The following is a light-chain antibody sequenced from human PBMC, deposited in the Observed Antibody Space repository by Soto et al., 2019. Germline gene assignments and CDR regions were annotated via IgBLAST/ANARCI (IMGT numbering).Light chain of an antibody. Sequence: DIVMTQSPDSLAVSLGERATINCQSSQSVLYNSNNKNYLAWYQQKPGQPPKLLIYWASTRESGVSDRFSGSGSGTDFTLTITSLQAEDVAVYYCQQYYSTPTWTFGQGTKVEIK. J-gene: IGKJ1*01. CDR2: WAS. V-gene: IGKV4-1*01. CDR1: QSVLYNSNNKNY. CDR3: QQYYSTPTWT.